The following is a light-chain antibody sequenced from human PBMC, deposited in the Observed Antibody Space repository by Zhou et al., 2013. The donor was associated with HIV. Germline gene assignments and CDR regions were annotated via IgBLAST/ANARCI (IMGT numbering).Light chain of an antibody. J-gene: IGKJ1*01. CDR3: QQLNSYPRT. V-gene: IGKV1-9*01. Sequence: DIQLTQSPSFLSASVGDRVTITCRASHDISSYLAWYQQKPGKAPKLLIYAASTLQGGVPSRFRGSGSGTEFTLTISSLQPEDFATYYCQQLNSYPRTFGQGTKVKSN. CDR2: AAS. CDR1: HDISSY.